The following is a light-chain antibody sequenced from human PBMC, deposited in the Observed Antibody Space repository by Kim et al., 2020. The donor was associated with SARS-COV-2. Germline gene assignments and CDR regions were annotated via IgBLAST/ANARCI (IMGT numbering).Light chain of an antibody. CDR2: GAS. J-gene: IGKJ2*01. Sequence: FAPGERATRSCRASQSVSSSYLAWYQQKPGQAPRLLIYGASSRATGIPDRFSGSGSGTDFTLTISRLEPEDFAVYYCQQYGSSPYTFGQGTKLEIK. CDR1: QSVSSSY. CDR3: QQYGSSPYT. V-gene: IGKV3-20*01.